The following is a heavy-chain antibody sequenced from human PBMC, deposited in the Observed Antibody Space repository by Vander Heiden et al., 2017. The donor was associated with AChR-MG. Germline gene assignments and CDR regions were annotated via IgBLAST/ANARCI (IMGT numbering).Heavy chain of an antibody. CDR1: GFTFSSYA. D-gene: IGHD2-21*02. V-gene: IGHV3-23*01. Sequence: EVQLLESGGGLVQPGGSLRLPCAASGFTFSSYAMSWVRQAPGKGLEWVSAISGSGGSTYYADSVKGRFTISRDNSKNTLYLQMNSLRAEDTAVYYCAKGGGDSQYYFDYWGQGTLVTVSS. J-gene: IGHJ4*02. CDR2: ISGSGGST. CDR3: AKGGGDSQYYFDY.